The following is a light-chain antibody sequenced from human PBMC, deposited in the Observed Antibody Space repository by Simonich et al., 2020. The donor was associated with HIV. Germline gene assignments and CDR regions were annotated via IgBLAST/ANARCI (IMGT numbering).Light chain of an antibody. CDR2: GAS. Sequence: EIVMTQSLATLSVSPGERATLSCRANQSVSSNLAWYQQKPGQAPRLLIYGASTRATGIPARFSGSGSGTEFTLTISSLQSEDFAVYYCQQYGSSRTFGQGTKVEIK. CDR3: QQYGSSRT. V-gene: IGKV3-15*01. CDR1: QSVSSN. J-gene: IGKJ1*01.